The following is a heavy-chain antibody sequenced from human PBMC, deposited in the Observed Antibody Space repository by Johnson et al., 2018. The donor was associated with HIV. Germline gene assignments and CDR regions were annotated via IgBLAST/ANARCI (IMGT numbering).Heavy chain of an antibody. Sequence: QVQLVESGGGVVQPGRSLRLSCAASGFAFSSYAIHWVRQAPGKGLEWVAIISYDGSNKYYADSVKGRFTISRDNSKSTLYLQMNSLRAEDTALYYCARDLAYGGIVLVSAFDIWGQGTMVTVSS. D-gene: IGHD2-8*02. CDR1: GFAFSSYA. CDR3: ARDLAYGGIVLVSAFDI. V-gene: IGHV3-30*04. J-gene: IGHJ3*02. CDR2: ISYDGSNK.